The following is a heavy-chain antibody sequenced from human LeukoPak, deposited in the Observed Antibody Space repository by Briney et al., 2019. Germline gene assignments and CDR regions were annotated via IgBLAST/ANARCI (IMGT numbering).Heavy chain of an antibody. D-gene: IGHD3-22*01. Sequence: GGSLRLSCTASGFTFSYYAMHWVRQAPGKGLEWVALISYDGNEKHYADSVKGRITISRDDSKNTLFLEVNSLRVEDTATYYCARDGDYYDSSRNLGFWGQGTLVTVSS. CDR1: GFTFSYYA. CDR2: ISYDGNEK. J-gene: IGHJ4*02. CDR3: ARDGDYYDSSRNLGF. V-gene: IGHV3-30*04.